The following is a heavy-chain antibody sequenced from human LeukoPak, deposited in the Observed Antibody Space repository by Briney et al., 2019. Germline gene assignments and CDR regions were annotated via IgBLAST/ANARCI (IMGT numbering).Heavy chain of an antibody. CDR2: ISYEGNNR. Sequence: GGSLRLSCTASGFTFSNYAMHWVRRAPGKGLEWVAGISYEGNNRYYADSVKGRFTISRDNHKNTVYLEMNSLRAEDMAVYYCAKGHYESAVRGGHLDYWGQGTLVTVSS. V-gene: IGHV3-30*18. CDR3: AKGHYESAVRGGHLDY. CDR1: GFTFSNYA. J-gene: IGHJ4*02. D-gene: IGHD3-3*01.